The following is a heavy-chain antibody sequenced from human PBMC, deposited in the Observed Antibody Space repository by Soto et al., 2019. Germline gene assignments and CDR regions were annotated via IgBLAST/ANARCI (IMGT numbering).Heavy chain of an antibody. J-gene: IGHJ4*02. CDR3: ARDRGWSLFDY. D-gene: IGHD6-19*01. CDR2: ISGSGGST. V-gene: IGHV3-23*01. CDR1: GFTFTRYW. Sequence: GGSLRLSCAASGFTFTRYWMSWVRQAPGKGLEWVSTISGSGGSTHYADSVKGRFTISRDNSKNTLYLQMNSLRAEDTAVYYWARDRGWSLFDYWGQGTLLTVSS.